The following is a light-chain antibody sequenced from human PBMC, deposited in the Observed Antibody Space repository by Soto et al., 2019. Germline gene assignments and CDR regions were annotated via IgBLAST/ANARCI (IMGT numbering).Light chain of an antibody. CDR3: QQFNSYTT. J-gene: IGKJ4*01. CDR2: DAS. V-gene: IGKV1-13*02. Sequence: AIQLTQSPSSRSASVGDRVTITCRASQGISSALAWYQQKPGKAPKLLIYDASSLESGVPSRFSGSGSGTDFTLTISSLPPEDFATYYCQQFNSYTTFGGGTKVEIK. CDR1: QGISSA.